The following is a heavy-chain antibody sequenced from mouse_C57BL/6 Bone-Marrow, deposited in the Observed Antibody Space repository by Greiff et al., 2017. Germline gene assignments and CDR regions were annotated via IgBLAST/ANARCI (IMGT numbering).Heavy chain of an antibody. D-gene: IGHD2-5*01. Sequence: EVKLMESGPELVKPGASVKISCKASGYSFTGYYMNWVKQSPEKSLEWIGEINPSTGGTTYNQKFKAKATLTVDKSSSTAYMQLKSLTSEDSAVYYCAKGSNERVWFAYWGQGTLVTVSA. J-gene: IGHJ3*01. CDR1: GYSFTGYY. CDR3: AKGSNERVWFAY. V-gene: IGHV1-42*01. CDR2: INPSTGGT.